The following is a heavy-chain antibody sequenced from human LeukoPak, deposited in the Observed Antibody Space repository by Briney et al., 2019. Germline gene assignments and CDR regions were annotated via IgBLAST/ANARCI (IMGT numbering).Heavy chain of an antibody. J-gene: IGHJ6*03. CDR3: AREGAGSSWYHYYYYYMDV. V-gene: IGHV3-23*01. D-gene: IGHD6-13*01. CDR2: ITGSGGST. CDR1: GVPFSTYG. Sequence: GGSLRLSCAASGVPFSTYGMSWVRQAPGKGLEWVSAITGSGGSTHYAASVRGRFTISRDNSKSTLYLQMNSLRAEDTAVYYCAREGAGSSWYHYYYYYMDVWGKGTTVTISS.